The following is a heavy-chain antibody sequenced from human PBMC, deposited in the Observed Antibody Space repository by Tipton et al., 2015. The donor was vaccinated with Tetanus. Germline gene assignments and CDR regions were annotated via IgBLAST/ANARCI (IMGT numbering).Heavy chain of an antibody. CDR1: GFTFSSYA. CDR2: ISGSGGST. V-gene: IGHV3-23*01. J-gene: IGHJ6*03. CDR3: AKAFNYYYYYYMDV. Sequence: SLRLSCAASGFTFSSYAMSWVRQAPGKGLEWVSAISGSGGSTYYADSVKGRLTISRDNSKNTLYQQMNSLRAEDTAVYYCAKAFNYYYYYYMDVWGKGTTVTVSS.